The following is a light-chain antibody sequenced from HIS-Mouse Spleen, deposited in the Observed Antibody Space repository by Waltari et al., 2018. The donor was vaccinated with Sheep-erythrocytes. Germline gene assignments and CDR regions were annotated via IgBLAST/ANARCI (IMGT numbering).Light chain of an antibody. J-gene: IGLJ1*01. CDR1: SSDVGGYNY. CDR3: SSYAGSNNYV. CDR2: EVS. V-gene: IGLV2-8*01. Sequence: QSALTQPRSVSGSPGQSVTISCTGTSSDVGGYNYVSWYQQHPGKAPKLMVYEVSKRTSGGPDRFSGSKSGNTASLTVSGLQAEDEADYYCSSYAGSNNYVFGTGTKVTVL.